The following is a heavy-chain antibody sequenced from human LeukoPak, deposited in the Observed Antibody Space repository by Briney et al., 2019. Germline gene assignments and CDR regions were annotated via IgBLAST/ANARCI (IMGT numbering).Heavy chain of an antibody. CDR1: GYTFTSYG. Sequence: ASVKVSCKASGYTFTSYGISWVRQAPGQGLEWMGWISAYNGNTNYAQKLQGRVTMTTDTSTSTAYMELRSLRSDDTAVYYCAKRYCSSTSCHVDYWGQGTLVTVSS. CDR2: ISAYNGNT. CDR3: AKRYCSSTSCHVDY. V-gene: IGHV1-18*04. J-gene: IGHJ4*02. D-gene: IGHD2-2*01.